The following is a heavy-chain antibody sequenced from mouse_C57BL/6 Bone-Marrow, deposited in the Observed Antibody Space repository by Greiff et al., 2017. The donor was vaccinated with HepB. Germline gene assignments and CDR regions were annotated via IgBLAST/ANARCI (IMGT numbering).Heavy chain of an antibody. V-gene: IGHV5-17*01. CDR1: GFTFSDYG. Sequence: EVKVVESGGGLVKPGGSLKLSCAASGFTFSDYGMHWVRQAPEKGLEWVAYISSGSSTIYYADTVKGRFTISRDNAKNTLFLQMTSLRSEDTAMYYCARCYYGNFGYFDYWGQGTTLTVSS. J-gene: IGHJ2*01. CDR2: ISSGSSTI. D-gene: IGHD2-1*01. CDR3: ARCYYGNFGYFDY.